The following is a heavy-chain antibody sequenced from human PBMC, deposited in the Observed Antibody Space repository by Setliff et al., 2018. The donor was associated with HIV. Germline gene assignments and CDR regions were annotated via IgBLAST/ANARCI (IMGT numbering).Heavy chain of an antibody. CDR3: ARTRSGGSSVYYYYYMDV. J-gene: IGHJ6*03. CDR2: MNPDSGNT. D-gene: IGHD2-15*01. CDR1: GYTSTSYD. Sequence: ASVKVSCKASGYTSTSYDINWVRQATGQGLEWMGWMNPDSGNTGSAQNFQGRLTITWNTSISTAYMELGSLGFDDTAVYFRARTRSGGSSVYYYYYMDVWGQGTAVTV. V-gene: IGHV1-8*01.